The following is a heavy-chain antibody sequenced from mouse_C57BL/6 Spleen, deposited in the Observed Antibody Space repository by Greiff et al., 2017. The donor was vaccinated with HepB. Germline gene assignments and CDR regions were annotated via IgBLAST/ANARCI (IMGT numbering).Heavy chain of an antibody. CDR2: IYPGDGDT. J-gene: IGHJ2*01. V-gene: IGHV1-82*01. CDR3: ARSAGTEYYFDY. CDR1: GYAFSSSW. D-gene: IGHD3-3*01. Sequence: VKLVESGPELVKPGASVKISCKASGYAFSSSWMNWVKQRPGKGLEWIGRIYPGDGDTNYNGKFKGKATLTADKSSSTAYMQLSSLTSEDSAVYFCARSAGTEYYFDYWGQGTTLTVSS.